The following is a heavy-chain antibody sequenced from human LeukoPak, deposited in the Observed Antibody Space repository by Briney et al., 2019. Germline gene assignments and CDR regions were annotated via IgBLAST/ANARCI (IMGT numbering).Heavy chain of an antibody. Sequence: GGSLRLSCAASGFTFSSYAMSWVRQAPGKGLEWVAFIRYDGSNKYYADSVKGRFTISRDNSKNTLYLQMNSLRAEDTAVYYCAKDHHDYGQEMDVWGQGTTVTVSS. D-gene: IGHD4-17*01. CDR3: AKDHHDYGQEMDV. CDR1: GFTFSSYA. V-gene: IGHV3-30*02. J-gene: IGHJ6*02. CDR2: IRYDGSNK.